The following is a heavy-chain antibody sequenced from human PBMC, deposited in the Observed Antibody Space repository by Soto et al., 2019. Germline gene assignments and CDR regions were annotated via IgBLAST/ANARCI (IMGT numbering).Heavy chain of an antibody. Sequence: SETLSLTCTVSGGSISSGVYYWSWIRQHPGTGLEWIGYISYSGSTYYNPSLKSRVTISVDTSKNQFSLSLSSVTAADTAVYYCARGRGYSYGLDPWGQGTLVTISS. CDR2: ISYSGST. J-gene: IGHJ5*02. CDR1: GGSISSGVYY. D-gene: IGHD5-18*01. CDR3: ARGRGYSYGLDP. V-gene: IGHV4-30-4*08.